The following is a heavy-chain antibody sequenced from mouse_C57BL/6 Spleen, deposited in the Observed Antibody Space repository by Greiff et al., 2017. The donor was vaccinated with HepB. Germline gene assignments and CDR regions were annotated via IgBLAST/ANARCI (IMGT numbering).Heavy chain of an antibody. CDR1: GYTFTSYW. Sequence: QVQLKQPGAELVKPGASVKVSCKASGYTFTSYWMHWVKQRPGQGLEWIGRIHPSDSDTNYNQKFKGKATLTVDKSSSTAYMQLSSLTSEDSAVYYCAIQTIYYGNDWYAMDYWGQGTSVTVSS. CDR3: AIQTIYYGNDWYAMDY. J-gene: IGHJ4*01. D-gene: IGHD2-2*01. V-gene: IGHV1-74*01. CDR2: IHPSDSDT.